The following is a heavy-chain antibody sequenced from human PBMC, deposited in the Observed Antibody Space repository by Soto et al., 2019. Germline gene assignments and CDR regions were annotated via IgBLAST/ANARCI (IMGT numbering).Heavy chain of an antibody. CDR2: INPVSGVT. D-gene: IGHD1-1*01. J-gene: IGHJ4*02. Sequence: ASVKVSCKASGYSFTKYRMHWVRQAPGQGLEWMGWINPVSGVTNQAQKFQGRVTMTRDTSITTTYMELNSLTSDDTAVYYCARVAGHKNARFDTWGQGALVTVSS. CDR3: ARVAGHKNARFDT. V-gene: IGHV1-2*02. CDR1: GYSFTKYR.